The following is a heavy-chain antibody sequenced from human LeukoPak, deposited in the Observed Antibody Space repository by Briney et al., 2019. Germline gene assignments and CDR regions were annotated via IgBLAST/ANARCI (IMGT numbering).Heavy chain of an antibody. Sequence: SETLSLTCTVSGGSISSYYWSWIRQPAGKGLEWIGRIYTSGSTYYNPSLKSRVTISVDTSKNQFSLKLSSVTAADTAVYYCAARIAAAGWYYFDYWGQGTLVTVSS. CDR2: IYTSGST. V-gene: IGHV4-4*07. J-gene: IGHJ4*02. D-gene: IGHD6-13*01. CDR1: GGSISSYY. CDR3: AARIAAAGWYYFDY.